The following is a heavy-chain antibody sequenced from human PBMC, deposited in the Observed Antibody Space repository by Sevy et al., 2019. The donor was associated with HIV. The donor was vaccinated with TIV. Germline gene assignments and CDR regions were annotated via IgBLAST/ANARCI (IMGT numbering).Heavy chain of an antibody. V-gene: IGHV3-21*01. CDR1: GFTFSTYT. CDR2: ISGFSSYI. Sequence: GGSLRLSCAVSGFTFSTYTMNWVRQAPGKGLEWVSSISGFSSYIYYADSVKGLFTISRDNAKNSLYLQMYSLRAEDTVVYYCARDGGCTSTSCFLYFDYCGQGTLVTVSS. D-gene: IGHD2-2*01. J-gene: IGHJ4*01. CDR3: ARDGGCTSTSCFLYFDY.